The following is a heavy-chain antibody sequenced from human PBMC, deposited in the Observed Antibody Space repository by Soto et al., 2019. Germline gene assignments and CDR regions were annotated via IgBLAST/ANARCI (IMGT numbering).Heavy chain of an antibody. CDR2: ISGSGDST. J-gene: IGHJ4*02. CDR3: ARGFLEWLTFYDY. D-gene: IGHD3-3*01. Sequence: GGSLRLSCAASGFTFSNYAMSWVRQAPGKGLEWVSAISGSGDSTDYADSVKGRFTISRDNSKNTLYLEMNSLRAEDTAVYYCARGFLEWLTFYDYWGQGTLVTVST. CDR1: GFTFSNYA. V-gene: IGHV3-23*01.